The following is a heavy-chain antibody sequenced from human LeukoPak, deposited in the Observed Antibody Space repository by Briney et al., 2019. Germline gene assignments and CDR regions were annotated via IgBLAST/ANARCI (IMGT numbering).Heavy chain of an antibody. CDR2: ISYDGTNK. CDR3: TRGPGYHDSSYLDY. V-gene: IGHV3-30*04. CDR1: RFSFSTYA. Sequence: GSLRLSCAASRFSFSTYAMHWVRQAPGKGLEWVAVISYDGTNKNHADSAKGRFTISRDNSKNTLYLQMNSLRAEDTAVYYCTRGPGYHDSSYLDYWGQGTLVTVSS. J-gene: IGHJ4*02. D-gene: IGHD3-22*01.